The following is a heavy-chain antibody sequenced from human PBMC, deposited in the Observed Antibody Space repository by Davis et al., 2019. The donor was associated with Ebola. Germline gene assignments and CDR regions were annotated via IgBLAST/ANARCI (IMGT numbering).Heavy chain of an antibody. V-gene: IGHV4-59*08. CDR3: ARREQWPSKAFDI. J-gene: IGHJ3*02. CDR2: IYGSGST. Sequence: MPSETLSLTCTVSGGSISNYYWSWIRQPPGKGLEWIGYIYGSGSTNYNPSLKSRVTILVDMSMNRFSLRLNSVTAADTAVYYCARREQWPSKAFDIWGQGTRVTVSS. D-gene: IGHD6-19*01. CDR1: GGSISNYY.